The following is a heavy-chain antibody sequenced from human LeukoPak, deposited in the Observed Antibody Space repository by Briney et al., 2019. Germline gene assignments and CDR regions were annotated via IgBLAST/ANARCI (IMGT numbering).Heavy chain of an antibody. CDR2: ISGSGGGT. CDR3: AKVATYCSSTSCYIDY. J-gene: IGHJ4*02. CDR1: GFTFSSYA. Sequence: GSLRLSCAASGFTFSSYAMSWVRQAPGKGLEWVSAISGSGGGTYYADSVKGRFTISRDNSKNTLHLQMNSLRAEDTAVYHCAKVATYCSSTSCYIDYWGQGALVTVSS. V-gene: IGHV3-23*01. D-gene: IGHD2-2*02.